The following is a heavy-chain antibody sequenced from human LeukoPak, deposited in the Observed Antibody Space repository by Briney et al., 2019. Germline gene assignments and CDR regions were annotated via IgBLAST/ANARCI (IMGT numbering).Heavy chain of an antibody. D-gene: IGHD6-19*01. J-gene: IGHJ4*02. CDR2: ISYDGSNK. V-gene: IGHV3-30*01. Sequence: EGSLRLSCAASGFTFSSYAVHWVRQAPGKGLEWVAVISYDGSNKYYADSVKGRFTISRDNSKNTLYLQMNSLRAEDTAVYYCARDSSGWYSVSGYFDYWGQGTLVTVSS. CDR1: GFTFSSYA. CDR3: ARDSSGWYSVSGYFDY.